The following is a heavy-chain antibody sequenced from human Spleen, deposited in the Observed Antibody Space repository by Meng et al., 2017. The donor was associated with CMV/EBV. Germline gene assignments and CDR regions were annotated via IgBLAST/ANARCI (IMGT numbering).Heavy chain of an antibody. V-gene: IGHV3-9*01. CDR3: AKASTVVTNSYFDY. J-gene: IGHJ4*02. Sequence: SLKISCAASGFTFSDYSLHWVRQAPGKGLEWVSGISWNSGSIGYADSVKGRFTISRDNAKNSLYLQMNSLRAEDTALYYCAKASTVVTNSYFDYWGQGTLVTVSS. CDR1: GFTFSDYS. D-gene: IGHD4-23*01. CDR2: ISWNSGSI.